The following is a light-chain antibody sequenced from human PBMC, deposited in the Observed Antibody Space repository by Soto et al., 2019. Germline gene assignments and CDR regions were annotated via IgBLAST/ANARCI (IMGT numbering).Light chain of an antibody. J-gene: IGKJ4*01. CDR3: RQYISYPVT. CDR1: QSISNS. CDR2: KAS. V-gene: IGKV1-5*03. Sequence: DIQMTQSPSTLSAFVGDRVTIACRASQSISNSLAWYQQKPGKAPNLLIYKASTLESGVPSRFSGSGSGTEFPLTISSLQVDDFATYYCRQYISYPVTFGGGTKVEMK.